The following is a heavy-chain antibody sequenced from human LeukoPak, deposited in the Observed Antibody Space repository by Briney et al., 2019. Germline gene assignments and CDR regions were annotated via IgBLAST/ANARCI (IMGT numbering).Heavy chain of an antibody. J-gene: IGHJ4*02. Sequence: GESLKISCEGSGYSLTNYWIGWLRQMPGKGLEWMGIIYPGDSNTRYSPSFQGQVTISADKSISTAYLQWSRLKASDTAMYYCARQSGSPKAFDYWGQGTLVTVSS. D-gene: IGHD1-26*01. V-gene: IGHV5-51*01. CDR3: ARQSGSPKAFDY. CDR1: GYSLTNYW. CDR2: IYPGDSNT.